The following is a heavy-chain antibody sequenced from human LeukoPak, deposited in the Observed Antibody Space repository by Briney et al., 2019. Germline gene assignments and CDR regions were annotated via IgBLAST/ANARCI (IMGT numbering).Heavy chain of an antibody. Sequence: SETLSLTCAVYGGSFSGYYWSWIRQPPGKGLEWIGEINHSGSTIYYPSLKSRVTISVDTSKNQYSLKLSSVTAADTAVYYCARGKRALYSSGWYGIQNWGQGTLVTVSS. V-gene: IGHV4-34*01. D-gene: IGHD6-19*01. CDR2: INHSGST. J-gene: IGHJ4*02. CDR3: ARGKRALYSSGWYGIQN. CDR1: GGSFSGYY.